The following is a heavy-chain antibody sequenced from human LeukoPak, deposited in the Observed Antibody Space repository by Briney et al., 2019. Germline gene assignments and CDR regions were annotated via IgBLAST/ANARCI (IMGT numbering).Heavy chain of an antibody. CDR3: ARLAAAEVYYFDY. CDR2: IYPDDSDT. J-gene: IGHJ4*02. Sequence: GESLKISCKASGYTFTRHWIGWVRQMPGKGLEWMGIIYPDDSDTRYSPSFKGQVTISADKSINTAYLQWSSLKASDTAMYYCARLAAAEVYYFDYWGQGTLVTVSS. D-gene: IGHD6-13*01. CDR1: GYTFTRHW. V-gene: IGHV5-51*01.